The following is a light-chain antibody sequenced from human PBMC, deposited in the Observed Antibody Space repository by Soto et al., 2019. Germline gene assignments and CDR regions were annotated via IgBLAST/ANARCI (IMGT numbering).Light chain of an antibody. CDR2: GAS. J-gene: IGKJ2*01. CDR3: QQSYSTPQMYT. CDR1: QSISNY. V-gene: IGKV1-39*01. Sequence: DIQMTQSPSSLSASVGDRVTITCRASQSISNYLNWYQQKVGKAPKLLIYGASSLLRGVPSRFTGSGSGTEFTLTVSSLQPEDFATYYCQQSYSTPQMYTFGQGTKLETK.